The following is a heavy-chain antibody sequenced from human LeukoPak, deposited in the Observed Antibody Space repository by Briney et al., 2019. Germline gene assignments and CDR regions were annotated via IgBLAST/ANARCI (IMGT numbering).Heavy chain of an antibody. D-gene: IGHD3-10*01. Sequence: GGSLRLSCAAFGFTFTSYGIHWVRQAPGKGLEWVSAISGSGGATHYADSVKGRFTISRDNSKNTVYLQLNSLRAEDTAVYYCAKLLRAGRLLTISLDSWGQGTLVTVSS. CDR2: ISGSGGAT. CDR1: GFTFTSYG. V-gene: IGHV3-23*01. J-gene: IGHJ4*02. CDR3: AKLLRAGRLLTISLDS.